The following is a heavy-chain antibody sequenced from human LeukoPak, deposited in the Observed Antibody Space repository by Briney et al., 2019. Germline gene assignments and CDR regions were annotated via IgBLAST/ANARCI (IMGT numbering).Heavy chain of an antibody. CDR1: GYTFTIYG. CDR2: ISAYNGNT. D-gene: IGHD4-17*01. J-gene: IGHJ4*02. Sequence: ASVKVSCKSSGYTFTIYGISLMRQAPAQGIELMGWISAYNGNTNYAQKLQGRVTMTIDTSRSTAYMELRSLRSDDTAVYYCASHDYGDFAFAYWGQGTLVTVSS. V-gene: IGHV1-18*01. CDR3: ASHDYGDFAFAY.